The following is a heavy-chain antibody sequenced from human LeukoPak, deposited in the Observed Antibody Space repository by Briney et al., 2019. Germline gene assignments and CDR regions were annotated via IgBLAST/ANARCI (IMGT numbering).Heavy chain of an antibody. Sequence: GGSLRLSCAASGFTFSSYSMNWVRQAPGKGREWGSYIITSSMTIYYADSVKGRFTISRDNAKNSLYLQMNSLRAEDTAVYYCARAQKRAARILGATTEWVYFYFMDVWGKGTTVTVSS. J-gene: IGHJ6*03. CDR1: GFTFSSYS. CDR3: ARAQKRAARILGATTEWVYFYFMDV. CDR2: IITSSMTI. V-gene: IGHV3-48*01. D-gene: IGHD1-26*01.